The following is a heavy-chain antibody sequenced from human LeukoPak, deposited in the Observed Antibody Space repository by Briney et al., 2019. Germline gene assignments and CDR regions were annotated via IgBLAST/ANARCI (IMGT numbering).Heavy chain of an antibody. Sequence: PGGSLRLSCTASGFTFSSYAMNWVRQAPGKGLEWVSAISGSGGSTYYADSVKGRSTISRDNSKNTLYLQRNSLRAEYTAVYYCAKRVFDYWGQGTLVTVSS. CDR2: ISGSGGST. CDR3: AKRVFDY. V-gene: IGHV3-23*01. J-gene: IGHJ4*02. CDR1: GFTFSSYA.